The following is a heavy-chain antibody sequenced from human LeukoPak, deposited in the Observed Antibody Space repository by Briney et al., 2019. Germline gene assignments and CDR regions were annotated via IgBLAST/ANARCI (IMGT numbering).Heavy chain of an antibody. CDR1: GFTFSSYA. CDR2: ISSNGGST. J-gene: IGHJ5*02. V-gene: IGHV3-64*01. CDR3: ARQGGLGNYATGSWFDP. Sequence: GGSLRLSCAASGFTFSSYAMHWVRQAPGKGLEYVSAISSNGGSTYYANSVKGRFTISRDNSKNTLYLQMDSLRAEDTAMYYCARQGGLGNYATGSWFDPWGQGTLVTVSS. D-gene: IGHD1-7*01.